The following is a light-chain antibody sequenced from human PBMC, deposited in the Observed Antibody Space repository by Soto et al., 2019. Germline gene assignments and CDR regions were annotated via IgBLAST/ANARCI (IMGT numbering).Light chain of an antibody. CDR1: TGAVTSGHY. CDR3: LLSYSDARKVA. V-gene: IGLV7-46*01. J-gene: IGLJ2*01. CDR2: DTS. Sequence: QAVVTQEPALTVSPGGTVTLTCGSSTGAVTSGHYPYWFQRKPGQAPKTLIYDTSNKRSWTPARFSGSLLGGKAALTLSGAQPEDEADYYCLLSYSDARKVACGGGTKLTVL.